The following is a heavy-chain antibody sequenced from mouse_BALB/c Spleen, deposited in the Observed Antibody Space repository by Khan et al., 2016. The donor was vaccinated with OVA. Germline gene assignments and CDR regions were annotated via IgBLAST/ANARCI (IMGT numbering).Heavy chain of an antibody. V-gene: IGHV1S81*02. Sequence: QVRLQQSGAELVKPGASVRLSCKASGYTFTSYYLYWVKQRPGQGLEWIGDINPSNGGTNFNEMFKTKATLTVDKSSSTAYMQLSSLTSEDSAVYYCTRSGYGAFVDWGQGTLVTVSA. CDR1: GYTFTSYY. CDR2: INPSNGGT. CDR3: TRSGYGAFVD. D-gene: IGHD1-1*02. J-gene: IGHJ3*01.